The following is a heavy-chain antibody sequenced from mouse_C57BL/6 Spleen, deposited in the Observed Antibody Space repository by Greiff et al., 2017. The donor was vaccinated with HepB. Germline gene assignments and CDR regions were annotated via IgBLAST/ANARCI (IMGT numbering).Heavy chain of an antibody. J-gene: IGHJ3*01. D-gene: IGHD2-4*01. Sequence: QVQLQQPGAELVKPGASVKLSCKASGYTFTSYWMQWVKQRPGQGLEWIGEIDPSDSYNNYNQKFKGKATLTVDTSSSTAYMQLSSLTSEDSAVYYCARGDYEYGGAYWGQGTLVTVSA. CDR1: GYTFTSYW. CDR2: IDPSDSYN. CDR3: ARGDYEYGGAY. V-gene: IGHV1-50*01.